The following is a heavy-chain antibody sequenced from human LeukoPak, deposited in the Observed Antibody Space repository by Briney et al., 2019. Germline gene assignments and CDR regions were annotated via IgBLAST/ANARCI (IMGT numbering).Heavy chain of an antibody. CDR2: IKSKTDGGTT. CDR1: RFTFSNAW. Sequence: GGALRLSCADSRFTFSNAWMSWVRQALGKGLEWVVRIKSKTDGGTTDYAAPVKGRFTISRDDSENTLYLQMNSLRAEYTAIYYCATLSSLGDRGDWGQGTLVTVSS. D-gene: IGHD3-16*01. V-gene: IGHV3-15*01. J-gene: IGHJ4*02. CDR3: ATLSSLGDRGD.